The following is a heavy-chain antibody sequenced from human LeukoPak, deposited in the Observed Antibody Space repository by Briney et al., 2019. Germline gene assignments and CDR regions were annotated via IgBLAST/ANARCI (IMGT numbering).Heavy chain of an antibody. CDR2: IGVSGGTT. J-gene: IGHJ3*02. CDR3: AKAIMGAILHAFDI. V-gene: IGHV3-23*01. CDR1: GFTFSSYA. Sequence: GGSLRLSCAASGFTFSSYAMSWVRQAPGKGLEWVSTIGVSGGTTYYADSVKGRFTISRDNSRNTLYLQMNSLRAEDTAVYYCAKAIMGAILHAFDIWGQGTMATVSS. D-gene: IGHD1-26*01.